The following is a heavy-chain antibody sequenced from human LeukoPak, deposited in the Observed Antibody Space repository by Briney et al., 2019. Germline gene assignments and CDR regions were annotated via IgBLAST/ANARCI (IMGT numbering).Heavy chain of an antibody. V-gene: IGHV3-30*18. J-gene: IGHJ6*03. D-gene: IGHD5-12*01. CDR3: AKASVATTNPYYYYYMDV. CDR1: GFTFSSYV. CDR2: ISYDGSNK. Sequence: GGSLRLSCAASGFTFSSYVMHWVRQAPGKGLEWVAVISYDGSNKYYADSVKGRFTISRDNSKNTLYLQMNSLRAGDTAVYYCAKASVATTNPYYYYYMDVWGKGTTVTVSS.